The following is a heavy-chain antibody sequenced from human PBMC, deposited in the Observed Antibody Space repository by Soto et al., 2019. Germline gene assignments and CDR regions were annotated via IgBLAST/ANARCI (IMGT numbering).Heavy chain of an antibody. Sequence: QVQLVQSGAEVKKPGSSVKVSCKASGGTFSSYSINWVRQAPGQGLEWRGENIPSFGKADYAQKFQGRVTITADESTSTEYMELSSLSSEATAVYYCASDGGRHSGGIDYWGQGTLVTVSS. D-gene: IGHD1-26*01. CDR2: NIPSFGKA. J-gene: IGHJ4*02. CDR3: ASDGGRHSGGIDY. CDR1: GGTFSSYS. V-gene: IGHV1-69*01.